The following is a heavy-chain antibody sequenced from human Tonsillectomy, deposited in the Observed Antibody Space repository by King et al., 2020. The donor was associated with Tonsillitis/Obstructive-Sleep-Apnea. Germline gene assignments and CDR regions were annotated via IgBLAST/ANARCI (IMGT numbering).Heavy chain of an antibody. Sequence: QLQESGPGLVKPSETLSLTCTVSGGSISSSSYYWGWNRQPPGKGLEWIGSIYYSGSTYYNPSLKSRVTISVDTSKNQFSLKLSSVTAADTAVYYCARRGFGESFDYWGQGTLVTVSS. D-gene: IGHD3-10*01. CDR2: IYYSGST. V-gene: IGHV4-39*01. CDR1: GGSISSSSYY. J-gene: IGHJ4*02. CDR3: ARRGFGESFDY.